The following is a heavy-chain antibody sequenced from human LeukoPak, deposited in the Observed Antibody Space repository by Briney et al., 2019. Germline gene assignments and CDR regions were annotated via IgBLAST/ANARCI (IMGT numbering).Heavy chain of an antibody. Sequence: PGGSLRLSCAASGFAVSSNYMNWVRQAPGKGLEWVSVIYSDGKTFYADSVKGRFTISRDNAKNSLYLQMNSLRVEDTAVYYCARSIGWYPEYWGQGTLVTVSS. V-gene: IGHV3-53*01. CDR2: IYSDGKT. D-gene: IGHD6-19*01. CDR3: ARSIGWYPEY. J-gene: IGHJ4*02. CDR1: GFAVSSNY.